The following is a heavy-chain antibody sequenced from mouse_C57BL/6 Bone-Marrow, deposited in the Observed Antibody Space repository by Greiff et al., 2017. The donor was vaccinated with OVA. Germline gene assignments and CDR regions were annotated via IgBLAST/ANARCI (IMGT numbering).Heavy chain of an antibody. Sequence: EVKLVESGPELVKPGASVKISCKASGYSFTGYYMNWVKQSPEKSLEWIGEINPRTGGTTYNQKFKAKATLTVDKSSSTAYMQLKSLTSEDSAVYYCARRSGTGAMDYWGQGTSVTVSS. CDR3: ARRSGTGAMDY. CDR2: INPRTGGT. J-gene: IGHJ4*01. D-gene: IGHD4-1*01. V-gene: IGHV1-42*01. CDR1: GYSFTGYY.